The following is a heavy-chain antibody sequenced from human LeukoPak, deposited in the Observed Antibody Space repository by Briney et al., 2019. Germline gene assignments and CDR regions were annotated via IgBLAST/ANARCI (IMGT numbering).Heavy chain of an antibody. J-gene: IGHJ6*03. CDR3: AKNGDRGAYCSGGSCYPYYYYYMDV. Sequence: GGSLRLSCAASGFTFSSYEMNWVRQAPGKGLEWVAHISSGGRTIYYADSVKGRFTISRDNAKNSLYLQMNSLRAEDTAIYYCAKNGDRGAYCSGGSCYPYYYYYMDVWGKGTTVTISS. D-gene: IGHD2-15*01. CDR2: ISSGGRTI. CDR1: GFTFSSYE. V-gene: IGHV3-48*03.